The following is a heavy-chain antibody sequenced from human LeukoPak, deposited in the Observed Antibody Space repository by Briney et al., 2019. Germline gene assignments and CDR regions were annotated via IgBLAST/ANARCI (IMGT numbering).Heavy chain of an antibody. Sequence: SETLSLTCAVYGGSFSGYYWSWIRQPPGKGLEWIGEINHSGSTNYNPSLKSRVTISVDTSKNQFSLKLSSVTAADTAVYYRARHSSPFLMGSTVTFDYWGQGTLVTVSS. D-gene: IGHD4-17*01. CDR3: ARHSSPFLMGSTVTFDY. J-gene: IGHJ4*02. V-gene: IGHV4-34*01. CDR2: INHSGST. CDR1: GGSFSGYY.